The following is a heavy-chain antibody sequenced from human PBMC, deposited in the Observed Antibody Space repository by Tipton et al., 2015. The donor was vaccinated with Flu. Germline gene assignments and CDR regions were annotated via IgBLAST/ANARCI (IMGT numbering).Heavy chain of an antibody. Sequence: LRLSCTVSGASINSNFWSWIRQPPGKGLEWIGYIYSGGSTKYNPYFESRVTMSIDTSKNQFSLKVTSVTAADTAVYFCARYGTYDGSRYFQHWGQGTLVTVSS. J-gene: IGHJ1*01. CDR2: IYSGGST. D-gene: IGHD1-26*01. CDR3: ARYGTYDGSRYFQH. V-gene: IGHV4-59*08. CDR1: GASINSNF.